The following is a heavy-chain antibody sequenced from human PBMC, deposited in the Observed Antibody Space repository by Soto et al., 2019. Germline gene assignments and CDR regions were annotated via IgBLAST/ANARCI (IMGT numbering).Heavy chain of an antibody. Sequence: PSVKVSCKASGYTFTGYYMHWVRQAPGQGLEWMGWINPNSGGTNYAQKFQGWVTMTRDTSISTAYMELSRLRSDDTAVYYCARAGGRYSGGPPRFVFAICGQGTMVTVAS. CDR3: ARAGGRYSGGPPRFVFAI. D-gene: IGHD6-19*01. V-gene: IGHV1-2*04. J-gene: IGHJ3*02. CDR2: INPNSGGT. CDR1: GYTFTGYY.